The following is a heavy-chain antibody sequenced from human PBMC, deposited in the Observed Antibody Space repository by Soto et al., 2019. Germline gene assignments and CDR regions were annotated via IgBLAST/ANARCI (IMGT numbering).Heavy chain of an antibody. CDR1: GGSISSRGYY. CDR2: IYYSGST. CDR3: ARAGSSWLNFDY. D-gene: IGHD6-13*01. J-gene: IGHJ4*02. Sequence: TLCLTFTVSGGSISSRGYYWSWIRQHPGKGLEWIGYIYYSGSTYYNPSLKSRVTISVDTSKNQFSLKLSSVTAADTAVYYCARAGSSWLNFDYWGQGTLVTVS. V-gene: IGHV4-31*03.